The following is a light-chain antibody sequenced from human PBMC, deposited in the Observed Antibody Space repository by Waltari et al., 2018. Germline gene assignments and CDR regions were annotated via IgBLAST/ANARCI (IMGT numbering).Light chain of an antibody. CDR3: LLAYTGGWV. J-gene: IGLJ3*02. CDR1: TGAVTSGHY. Sequence: QAVVTQEPSLTVSPGGTVTLPCGSSTGAVTSGHYPYWFQQKPGQAPRTLIYDTRNKHSWTPARFSDSLLGGKAALTLSGVQSEDEADYYCLLAYTGGWVFGGGTKLTVL. CDR2: DTR. V-gene: IGLV7-46*01.